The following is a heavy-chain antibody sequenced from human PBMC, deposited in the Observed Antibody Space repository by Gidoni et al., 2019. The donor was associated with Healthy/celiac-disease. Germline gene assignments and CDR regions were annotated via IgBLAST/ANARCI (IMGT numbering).Heavy chain of an antibody. CDR3: ARGRGYCSSGSCYRRVFDY. D-gene: IGHD2-15*01. CDR1: VRSFGGHY. Sequence: QVQPQQWGAGLLKPSETLSLTCVVYVRSFGGHYWSWFRQPSGKGLEWIGEINHSGSTNYNPSLKSQGTISVDTSKNQFSLKLSSVNAADKAVYYCARGRGYCSSGSCYRRVFDYWGQGTLVTVSS. J-gene: IGHJ4*02. V-gene: IGHV4-34*01. CDR2: INHSGST.